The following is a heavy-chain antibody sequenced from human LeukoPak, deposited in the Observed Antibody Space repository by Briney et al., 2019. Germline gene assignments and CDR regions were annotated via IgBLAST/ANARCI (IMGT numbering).Heavy chain of an antibody. CDR1: GYSISSGYF. D-gene: IGHD3-22*01. V-gene: IGHV3-74*01. J-gene: IGHJ3*02. CDR2: VNSDGSST. Sequence: PSETLSLTCTVSGYSISSGYFWGWIRQPPGKGLVWVSRVNSDGSSTTYADSVKGRFTISRDNSKNTLYLQMNSLRAEDTAVYYCAKDRHPYYDSSGYYYRDAFDSRGQGTMGTVSA. CDR3: AKDRHPYYDSSGYYYRDAFDS.